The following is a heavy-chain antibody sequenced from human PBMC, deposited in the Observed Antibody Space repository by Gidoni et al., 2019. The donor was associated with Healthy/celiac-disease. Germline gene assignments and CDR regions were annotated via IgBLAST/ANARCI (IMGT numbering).Heavy chain of an antibody. CDR2: IIPIFGTA. V-gene: IGHV1-69*01. Sequence: QVQLVQAGAEVKKPGSAGKVSCKASGGTCSSYAISWVRQAPGQGLEWVGGIIPIFGTANYAQKFQGRVTITADESTSTAYMELSSLRSEDTAVYYCASPLVPAAMGFDYWGQGTLVTVSS. CDR3: ASPLVPAAMGFDY. CDR1: GGTCSSYA. J-gene: IGHJ4*02. D-gene: IGHD2-2*01.